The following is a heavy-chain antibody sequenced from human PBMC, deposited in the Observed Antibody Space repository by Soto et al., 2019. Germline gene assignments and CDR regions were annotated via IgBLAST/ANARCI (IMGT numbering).Heavy chain of an antibody. V-gene: IGHV4-31*03. J-gene: IGHJ4*02. D-gene: IGHD1-26*01. CDR1: GVSISSGKY. CDR2: IYSSGTT. Sequence: SETLSLTCTVSGVSISSGKYWSWIRQHPGKGLEWIGYIYSSGTTYYNPSLKSRVTISVDTSKNQFSLKLSSVTAADTAVYYCARAPEGSTTNYFDYWGQGALVTVSS. CDR3: ARAPEGSTTNYFDY.